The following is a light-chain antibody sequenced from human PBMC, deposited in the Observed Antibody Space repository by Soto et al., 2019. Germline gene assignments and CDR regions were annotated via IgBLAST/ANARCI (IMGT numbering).Light chain of an antibody. CDR3: AAWDDSLSGWV. J-gene: IGLJ3*02. CDR2: RNN. V-gene: IGLV1-47*01. CDR1: SSNIGSNF. Sequence: QLVLTQPPSASGTPGQRVTISCSGSSSNIGSNFVYWYQQFPGTAPKLLIYRNNQRPSGVPDRFSGSKSGTSASLAISGLPSEDEADYYCAAWDDSLSGWVFGGGTKLTDL.